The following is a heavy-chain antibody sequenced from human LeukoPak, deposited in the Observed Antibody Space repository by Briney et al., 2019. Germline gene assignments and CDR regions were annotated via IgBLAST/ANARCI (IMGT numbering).Heavy chain of an antibody. CDR1: GFTVSSNY. J-gene: IGHJ3*02. CDR3: ARSVIAVAGYDAFDI. D-gene: IGHD6-19*01. V-gene: IGHV3-66*01. Sequence: GGSLRLSCAASGFTVSSNYMSWVRQAPGKGLEWVSVIYSGGSTYYADSVKGRFTISRDNSKNTLYLQMNSLRAEDTAVYYCARSVIAVAGYDAFDIWGQGTVVTVSS. CDR2: IYSGGST.